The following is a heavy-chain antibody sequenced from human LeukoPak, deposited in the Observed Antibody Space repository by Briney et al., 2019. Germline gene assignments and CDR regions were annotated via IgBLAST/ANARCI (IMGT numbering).Heavy chain of an antibody. J-gene: IGHJ4*02. CDR3: ARDWVTTGFDY. V-gene: IGHV1-3*01. CDR2: INAGNGNT. CDR1: GYTFTSYA. Sequence: GASVKVSCKASGYTFTSYAMHWVRQAPGQRLEWMGWINAGNGNTKYSQKFQGRVTITRDTSASTAYVELSSLRSEDTAVFYCARDWVTTGFDYWGQGTLVTVSS. D-gene: IGHD4-17*01.